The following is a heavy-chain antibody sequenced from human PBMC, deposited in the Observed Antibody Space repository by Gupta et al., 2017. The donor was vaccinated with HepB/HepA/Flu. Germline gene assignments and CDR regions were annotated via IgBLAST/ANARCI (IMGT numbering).Heavy chain of an antibody. Sequence: VRSTGSNGGSTYYANSVKGRFTISRDNSKNTLYLQMGSLRAEDMAVYYCARGNYLQDYYGMDVWGQGTTVTVSS. CDR2: TGSNGGST. J-gene: IGHJ6*02. CDR3: ARGNYLQDYYGMDV. V-gene: IGHV3-64*01. D-gene: IGHD1-7*01.